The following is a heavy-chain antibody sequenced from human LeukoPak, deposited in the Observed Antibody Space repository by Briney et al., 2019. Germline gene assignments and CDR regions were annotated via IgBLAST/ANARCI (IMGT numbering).Heavy chain of an antibody. J-gene: IGHJ4*02. Sequence: SETLSLTCAVYGGSFSGYYWSWIRQPPGKGLEWIGEINHSGSTNYNPSLKSRVTISVDTSKNQFSLKLSSVTAADTAVYYCARGRTMVRHWGQGTLVTVSS. CDR2: INHSGST. CDR3: ARGRTMVRH. V-gene: IGHV4-34*01. D-gene: IGHD3-10*01. CDR1: GGSFSGYY.